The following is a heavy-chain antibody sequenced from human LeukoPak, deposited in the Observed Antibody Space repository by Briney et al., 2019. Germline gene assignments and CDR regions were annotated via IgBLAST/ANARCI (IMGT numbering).Heavy chain of an antibody. CDR1: GFTFSNYY. Sequence: GGSLRLSCAASGFTFSNYYMQWVRQVPGKGLVWVSRISIDGSITSYADSVKGRFTISRDSAKNTLYPQMNSLRAEDTALYYCARETEFSGSFFVDYWGQGTLVAVSS. CDR3: ARETEFSGSFFVDY. D-gene: IGHD1-26*01. CDR2: ISIDGSIT. V-gene: IGHV3-74*01. J-gene: IGHJ4*02.